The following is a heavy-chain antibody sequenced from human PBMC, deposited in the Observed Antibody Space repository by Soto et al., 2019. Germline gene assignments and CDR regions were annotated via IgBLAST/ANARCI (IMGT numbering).Heavy chain of an antibody. CDR3: ARRMNSGWLNYFDY. V-gene: IGHV4-39*01. CDR1: GGSISSSSYY. Sequence: SETLSLTCTVSGGSISSSSYYWGWIRQPPGKGLEWIGSIYYSGSTYYNPSLKSRVTISVDTSKNQFSLKLSSVTAADTAVYYCARRMNSGWLNYFDYWGQGTLVTVSS. D-gene: IGHD6-19*01. J-gene: IGHJ4*02. CDR2: IYYSGST.